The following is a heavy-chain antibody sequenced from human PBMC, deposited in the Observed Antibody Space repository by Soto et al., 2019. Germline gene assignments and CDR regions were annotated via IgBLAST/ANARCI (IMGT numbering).Heavy chain of an antibody. D-gene: IGHD1-1*01. CDR3: ATDLNWKSD. J-gene: IGHJ4*02. CDR1: GFTFSTYW. V-gene: IGHV3-7*03. Sequence: GGSLRLSCAASGFTFSTYWMTWVRQAPGKGLECLANINPDGTVKYYVDSVRGRFTISRDNAKNSLFLQMSSLRAEDTAVYYCATDLNWKSDWGQGTMVTVSS. CDR2: INPDGTVK.